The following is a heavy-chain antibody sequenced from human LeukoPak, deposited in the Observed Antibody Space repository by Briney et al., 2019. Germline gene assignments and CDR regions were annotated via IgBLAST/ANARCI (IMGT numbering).Heavy chain of an antibody. CDR1: GYTCTSYA. D-gene: IGHD3-9*01. CDR3: ARGWRVRLTGPTVGSNWFDP. J-gene: IGHJ5*02. Sequence: ASVKVSCKASGYTCTSYAMHWVRQAPGQRLEWMGWINAGNGNTKYSQKFQGRVTITRDTSASTAYMELSSLRSEDTAVYYCARGWRVRLTGPTVGSNWFDPWGQGTLVTVSS. CDR2: INAGNGNT. V-gene: IGHV1-3*01.